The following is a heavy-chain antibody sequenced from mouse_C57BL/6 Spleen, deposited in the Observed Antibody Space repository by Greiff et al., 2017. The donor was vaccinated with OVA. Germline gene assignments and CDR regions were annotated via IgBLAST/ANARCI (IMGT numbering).Heavy chain of an antibody. Sequence: QVQLQQPGAELVKPGASVKLSCKASGYTFTSYWMQWVKQRPGQGLEWIGEIDPSDSYTNYNQQFKGKATLTVDTSSSTAYMQLSSLTSEDSAVYYCARKDSLAYWGQGTLVTVSA. CDR3: ARKDSLAY. CDR1: GYTFTSYW. CDR2: IDPSDSYT. J-gene: IGHJ3*01. V-gene: IGHV1-50*01.